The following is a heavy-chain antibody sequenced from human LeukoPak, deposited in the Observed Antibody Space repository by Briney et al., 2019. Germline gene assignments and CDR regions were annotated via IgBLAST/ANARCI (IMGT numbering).Heavy chain of an antibody. CDR3: ARENYYDSSGYHEYFQH. D-gene: IGHD3-22*01. J-gene: IGHJ1*01. CDR2: IWYDGSNK. Sequence: GGSLRLSCAASGFTFSSYGMHWVRQAPGKGLEWVAVIWYDGSNKDYADSVKGRFTISRDNSKNKLYLQMNSLRAEDTAVYYCARENYYDSSGYHEYFQHWGQGTLVTVSS. V-gene: IGHV3-33*01. CDR1: GFTFSSYG.